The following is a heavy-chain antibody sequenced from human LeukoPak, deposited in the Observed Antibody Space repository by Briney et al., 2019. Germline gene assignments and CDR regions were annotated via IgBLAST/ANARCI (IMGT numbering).Heavy chain of an antibody. Sequence: PGGSLRLSCAASGFTFSSYWMHWVRHAPGKGLVWVSRINSDGSSTSYADSVKGRFTISRDTAKNSLYLQMNSLRAEDTALYYCAKDNGDRAVAGPYYFDYWGQGTLVTVSS. D-gene: IGHD6-19*01. CDR1: GFTFSSYW. J-gene: IGHJ4*02. CDR3: AKDNGDRAVAGPYYFDY. CDR2: INSDGSST. V-gene: IGHV3-74*01.